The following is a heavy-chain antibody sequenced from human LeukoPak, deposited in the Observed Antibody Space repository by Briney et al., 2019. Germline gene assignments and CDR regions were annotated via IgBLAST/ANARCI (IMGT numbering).Heavy chain of an antibody. D-gene: IGHD6-6*01. V-gene: IGHV4-39*07. Sequence: PSETLSLTCTVSGGSISSSSYYWGWIRQPPGKGLEWIGSIYYSGSTYYNPSLKSRVTISVDTSKNQFSLKLSSVTAADTAVYYCARVGIAARPSWYFDLWGRGTLVTVSS. CDR1: GGSISSSSYY. CDR3: ARVGIAARPSWYFDL. CDR2: IYYSGST. J-gene: IGHJ2*01.